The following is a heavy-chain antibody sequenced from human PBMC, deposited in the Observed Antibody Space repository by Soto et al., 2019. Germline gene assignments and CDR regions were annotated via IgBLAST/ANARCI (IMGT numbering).Heavy chain of an antibody. D-gene: IGHD3-10*01. CDR3: ARDQGTVHFDD. Sequence: QVQLVESGGGVVQPGTSLRLSCAATGFTFGRHGMHWVRQAPGKGPEWVAVIWFDGSDKYYADSVKGRFTISRDNPRNTLYLQMDNLRVEDTAVYYCARDQGTVHFDDWGQGTRVTVSS. J-gene: IGHJ4*02. CDR2: IWFDGSDK. CDR1: GFTFGRHG. V-gene: IGHV3-33*01.